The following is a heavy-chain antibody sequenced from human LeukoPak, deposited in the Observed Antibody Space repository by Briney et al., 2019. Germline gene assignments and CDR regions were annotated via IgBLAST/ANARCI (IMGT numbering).Heavy chain of an antibody. CDR3: AKTGTSHYYDSTGYYFDY. J-gene: IGHJ4*02. CDR1: GFTFSNYG. Sequence: GGSLRLSCAASGFTFSNYGMHWVRQAPGKGLEWVAVISYDGSNKYYADSVKGRFTISRDNSKNTLYLQVNSLRAEDTAVYYCAKTGTSHYYDSTGYYFDYWGQGTLVTVSS. V-gene: IGHV3-30*18. D-gene: IGHD3-22*01. CDR2: ISYDGSNK.